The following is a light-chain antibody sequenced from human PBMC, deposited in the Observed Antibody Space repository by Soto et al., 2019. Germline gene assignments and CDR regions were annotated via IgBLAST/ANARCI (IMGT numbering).Light chain of an antibody. CDR2: DAS. Sequence: IVLTQSPATLSLSPGERATLSCRASQSVGSYFAWYQQKPGQAPRLLIYDASHRATGIPARFSGSGSGTDFTLTISSLEPDDFAVYYCQQRGNWPVTFGQGTRVDIK. CDR1: QSVGSY. J-gene: IGKJ1*01. CDR3: QQRGNWPVT. V-gene: IGKV3-11*01.